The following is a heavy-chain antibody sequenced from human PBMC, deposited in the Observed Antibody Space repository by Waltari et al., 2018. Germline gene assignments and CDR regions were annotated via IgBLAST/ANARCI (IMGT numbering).Heavy chain of an antibody. D-gene: IGHD3-10*02. CDR1: GYIFTHFY. Sequence: QVQLLQSGAEVKKPGASVKVSCKASGYIFTHFYMHWVRQAPGQGLEWMGVVRPNGGATTYAQKLQDRVTMTSDTSTSTVYMELTSLRSEDTAVYYCARAGSSLVWGVAEWGQGTLLTVSS. V-gene: IGHV1-46*04. J-gene: IGHJ4*02. CDR2: VRPNGGAT. CDR3: ARAGSSLVWGVAE.